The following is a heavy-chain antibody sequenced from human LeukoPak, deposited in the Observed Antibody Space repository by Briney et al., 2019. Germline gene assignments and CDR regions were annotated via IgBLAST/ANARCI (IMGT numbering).Heavy chain of an antibody. V-gene: IGHV4-61*05. CDR3: ARHYYGANFDY. CDR2: IYYSGST. CDR1: GGSISSSSYY. D-gene: IGHD3-22*01. Sequence: SETLSLTCTVSGGSISSSSYYWGWIRQPPGKGLEWIGYIYYSGSTNYNPSLKSRVTISVDTSKNQFSLKLSSVTAADTAVYYCARHYYGANFDYWGQGTLVTVSS. J-gene: IGHJ4*02.